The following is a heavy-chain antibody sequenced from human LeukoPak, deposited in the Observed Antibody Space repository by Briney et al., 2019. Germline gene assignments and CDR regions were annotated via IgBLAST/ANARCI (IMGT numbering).Heavy chain of an antibody. CDR3: AKDRGSYLFDC. D-gene: IGHD1-26*01. CDR2: IRYDGGNK. Sequence: PGGSLRLSCAASGFTFSTYGMHWVRQAPGKGLEWVAFIRYDGGNKYYADSVRGRFTISRDNSKNTVYLQMNSLRAEDTAVYFCAKDRGSYLFDCWGQGTLVTVSS. J-gene: IGHJ4*02. CDR1: GFTFSTYG. V-gene: IGHV3-30*02.